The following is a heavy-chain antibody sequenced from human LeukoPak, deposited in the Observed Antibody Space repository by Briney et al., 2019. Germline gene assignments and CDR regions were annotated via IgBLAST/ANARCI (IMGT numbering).Heavy chain of an antibody. Sequence: PGGSLRLSCAASGFTVSSNYMSWVRQAPGKGLEWVSVIYSGGSTYYADSVKGRFTISRDNSKNTLYLQMNSLRAEDTAVYYCARTTRNYDILTGYHPYYFDYWGQGTLVTVSS. J-gene: IGHJ4*02. D-gene: IGHD3-9*01. CDR3: ARTTRNYDILTGYHPYYFDY. CDR2: IYSGGST. CDR1: GFTVSSNY. V-gene: IGHV3-53*01.